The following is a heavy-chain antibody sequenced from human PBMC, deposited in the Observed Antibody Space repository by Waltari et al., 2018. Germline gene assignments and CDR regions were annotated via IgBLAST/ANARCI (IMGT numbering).Heavy chain of an antibody. V-gene: IGHV3-23*01. Sequence: EVQLLESGGGLVQPGGSLRLSCAASGFTFGSYAMSWVRQAPGKGLEWVSAISGSGGRTYYADSVKGRFTISRDNSKNTLYLQMNSLRAEDTAVYYCAKGPGYSSGWYRYWGQGTLVTVSS. J-gene: IGHJ4*02. CDR2: ISGSGGRT. CDR1: GFTFGSYA. D-gene: IGHD6-19*01. CDR3: AKGPGYSSGWYRY.